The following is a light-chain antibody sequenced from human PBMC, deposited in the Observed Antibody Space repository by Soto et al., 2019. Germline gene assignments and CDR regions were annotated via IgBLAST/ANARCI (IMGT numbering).Light chain of an antibody. CDR2: GNN. CDR1: SSNIGAGYD. Sequence: QSVLTQPPSVSGAPGQRVTISCTGSSSNIGAGYDVHWYQQLPGTAPKLLIYGNNNRPSGVPDRFSGSKSGTSASLAITGLQAEDEAGYYCQSYDSSLSVYVFGTGTKVTV. V-gene: IGLV1-40*01. CDR3: QSYDSSLSVYV. J-gene: IGLJ1*01.